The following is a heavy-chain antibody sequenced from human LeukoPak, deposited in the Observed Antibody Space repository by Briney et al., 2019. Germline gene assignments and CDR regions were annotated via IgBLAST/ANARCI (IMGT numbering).Heavy chain of an antibody. CDR3: ARGGAARLHFQN. CDR2: TYHSGST. J-gene: IGHJ1*01. CDR1: GGSFSGYY. V-gene: IGHV4-59*01. Sequence: KPSETLSLTCAVYGGSFSGYYWNWIRQPPGKGLEWLGYTYHSGSTNYNPSLQSRVTISVDTSKNQFSLNLNSVTAADTAVYYCARGGAARLHFQNWGQGTLVTVSS. D-gene: IGHD6-6*01.